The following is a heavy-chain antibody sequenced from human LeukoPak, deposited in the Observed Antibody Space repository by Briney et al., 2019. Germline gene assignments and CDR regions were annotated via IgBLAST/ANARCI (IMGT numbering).Heavy chain of an antibody. CDR2: IYWNDDK. J-gene: IGHJ4*02. CDR3: ARWGYDILTGYYSGRDYFDY. CDR1: GFSLSTRGVG. D-gene: IGHD3-9*01. Sequence: SGPTLVNPTQTLTLTCTFSGFSLSTRGVGVGWIRQPPGKALEWLALIYWNDDKRYSPSLKSRLTITKDTSKNQVVLTMTNMDPVDTATYYCARWGYDILTGYYSGRDYFDYWGQGTLVTVSS. V-gene: IGHV2-5*01.